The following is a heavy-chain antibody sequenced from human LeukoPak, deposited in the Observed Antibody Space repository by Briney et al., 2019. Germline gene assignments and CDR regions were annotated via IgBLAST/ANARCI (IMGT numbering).Heavy chain of an antibody. D-gene: IGHD2-2*01. V-gene: IGHV4-34*01. CDR2: INHSGST. J-gene: IGHJ5*02. Sequence: SETLSLTCAVSGGSFSGYYWSWIRQPPGKGLEWIGEINHSGSTNYNPSLKSRVTISVDTSKNQFSLKLSSVTAADTAVYYCARAGDIVVVPAAITRDNWFDPWGQGTLVTVSS. CDR3: ARAGDIVVVPAAITRDNWFDP. CDR1: GGSFSGYY.